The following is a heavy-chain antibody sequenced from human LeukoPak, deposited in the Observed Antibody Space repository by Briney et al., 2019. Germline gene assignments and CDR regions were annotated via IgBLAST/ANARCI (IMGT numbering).Heavy chain of an antibody. CDR2: IKQDGSEK. J-gene: IGHJ4*02. D-gene: IGHD2-2*01. CDR1: GFTFSSYW. CDR3: ARGGGYCSSTSCYPRLFDY. Sequence: GGSLRLSCAPSGFTFSSYWMIWVRPAPGKGLEWVANIKQDGSEKYYVDSVKGRFTISRDNAKNSLYLQMNSLRAEDTAVYYCARGGGYCSSTSCYPRLFDYWGQGTLVTVSS. V-gene: IGHV3-7*01.